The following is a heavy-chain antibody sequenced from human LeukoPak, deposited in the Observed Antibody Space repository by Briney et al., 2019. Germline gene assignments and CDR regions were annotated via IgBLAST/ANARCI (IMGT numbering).Heavy chain of an antibody. J-gene: IGHJ6*02. Sequence: GGSLRLFCAASGFTFSSYDMHWVRQATGKGLEWVSAIGTAGDTYYPGSVKGRFTISRENAKNSLYLQMNSLRAGDTAVYYCARGLTTVTEILSTPGNGMDVWGQGTTVTVSS. CDR2: IGTAGDT. V-gene: IGHV3-13*01. CDR3: ARGLTTVTEILSTPGNGMDV. D-gene: IGHD4-17*01. CDR1: GFTFSSYD.